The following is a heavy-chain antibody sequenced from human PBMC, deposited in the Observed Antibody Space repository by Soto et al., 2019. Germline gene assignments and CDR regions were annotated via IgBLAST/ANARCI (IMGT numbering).Heavy chain of an antibody. V-gene: IGHV1-24*01. D-gene: IGHD3-10*01. CDR2: FDPEDGET. Sequence: ASVKVSCKVSGYTLTELSMHWVRQAPGKGLEWMGGFDPEDGETIYAQKFQGRVTMTEDTSTDAAYMELSSLRSEDTAVYYCATGPVLLWFGEFSRFDYWGQGTLVTVSS. CDR1: GYTLTELS. J-gene: IGHJ4*02. CDR3: ATGPVLLWFGEFSRFDY.